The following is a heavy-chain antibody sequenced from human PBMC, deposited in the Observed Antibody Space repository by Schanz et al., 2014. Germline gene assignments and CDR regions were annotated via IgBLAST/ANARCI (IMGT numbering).Heavy chain of an antibody. J-gene: IGHJ4*02. CDR2: ITNKSNNYNT. V-gene: IGHV3-72*01. D-gene: IGHD3-16*01. Sequence: EVQLVESGGGMVQPGGSLRLSCAASGFTFSDHYMDWVRQAPGKGLEWVGRITNKSNNYNTEYAASVKGRFTISRDDSRNSLYLQMSSLKTEDTAVYYCVRLDVHDYWGQGTLVTVSA. CDR1: GFTFSDHY. CDR3: VRLDVHDY.